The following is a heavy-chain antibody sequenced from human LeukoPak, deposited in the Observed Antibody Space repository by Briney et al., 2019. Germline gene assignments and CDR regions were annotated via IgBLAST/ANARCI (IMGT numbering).Heavy chain of an antibody. V-gene: IGHV1-69*01. CDR1: GGTFSSYA. CDR3: ARRGRATLQSHFHYYMDV. CDR2: IIPIFGTA. Sequence: SVKVSCKASGGTFSSYAISWVRQAPGQGLEWMGGIIPIFGTANYAQKFQGRVTITADESTSTAYMELSSLRSEDTAVYYCARRGRATLQSHFHYYMDVWGKGTTVTVSS. J-gene: IGHJ6*03. D-gene: IGHD1-26*01.